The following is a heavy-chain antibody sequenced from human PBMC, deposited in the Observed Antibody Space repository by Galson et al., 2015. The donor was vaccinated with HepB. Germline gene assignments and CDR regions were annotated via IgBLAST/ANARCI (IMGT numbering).Heavy chain of an antibody. J-gene: IGHJ4*02. CDR2: ISYDGSNK. V-gene: IGHV3-30*18. CDR3: AKAGDFDY. CDR1: EFTFSSYG. Sequence: SLRLSCAASEFTFSSYGMHWVRQAPGKGLEWVAVISYDGSNKYYADSVKGRFTISRDNSKNTLYLQMNSLRAEDTAVYYCAKAGDFDYWGQGTLVTVSS.